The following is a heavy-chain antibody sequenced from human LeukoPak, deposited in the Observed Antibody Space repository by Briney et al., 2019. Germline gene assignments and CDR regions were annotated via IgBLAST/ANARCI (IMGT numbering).Heavy chain of an antibody. V-gene: IGHV4-4*02. Sequence: SETLSLTCAVSGVTFTSYDWWSWVHQTPGKGLEWIGEVYHGGNINYNPSLKSRVSMSVDISNHQFSLRLTSVTAADTAVYYCARDYSGGTCKNGGGYDAFDIWGQGTMVTVSS. J-gene: IGHJ3*02. CDR2: VYHGGNI. CDR3: ARDYSGGTCKNGGGYDAFDI. D-gene: IGHD2-15*01. CDR1: GVTFTSYDW.